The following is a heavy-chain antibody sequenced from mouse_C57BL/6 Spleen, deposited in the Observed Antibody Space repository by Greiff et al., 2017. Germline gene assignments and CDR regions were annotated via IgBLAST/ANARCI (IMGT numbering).Heavy chain of an antibody. CDR1: GYTFTSYW. CDR2: IHPNSGST. CDR3: ARYYGYDDYYFDY. V-gene: IGHV1-64*01. Sequence: VQLQQPGAELVKPGASVKLSCKASGYTFTSYWMHWVKQRPGQGLEWIGMIHPNSGSTNYNEKFKSKATLTVDKSSSTAYMQLSSLTSEDSAVYYCARYYGYDDYYFDYWGQGTTLTVSS. J-gene: IGHJ2*01. D-gene: IGHD2-2*01.